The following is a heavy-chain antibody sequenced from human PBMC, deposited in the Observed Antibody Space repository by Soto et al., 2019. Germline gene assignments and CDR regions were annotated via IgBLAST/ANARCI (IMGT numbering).Heavy chain of an antibody. Sequence: PSQPLSLTCAISGDSVSSNSAAWNWIRQSPSRGLEWLGRTYYRSKWYNDYAVSVKSRITINPDTSKNQFSLQLNSVTPEDTAVYYCARALYGSGSDYKTRALDFWGQGSLVTGSS. J-gene: IGHJ4*02. CDR3: ARALYGSGSDYKTRALDF. CDR2: TYYRSKWYN. CDR1: GDSVSSNSAA. V-gene: IGHV6-1*01. D-gene: IGHD3-10*01.